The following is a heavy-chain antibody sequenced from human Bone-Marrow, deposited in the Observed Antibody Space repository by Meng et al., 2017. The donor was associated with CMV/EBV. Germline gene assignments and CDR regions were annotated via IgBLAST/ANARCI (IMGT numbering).Heavy chain of an antibody. J-gene: IGHJ6*02. Sequence: GESLKISCAASGFTFSSYGMHWVRQAPGKGLEWVAFIRYDGSNKYYADSVKGRFTISRDNSKNTLYLQMNSLIAEDTAVYYCAKDYYCSSTSCYPYYYYYYGMDVWGQGNTVTVSS. CDR3: AKDYYCSSTSCYPYYYYYYGMDV. D-gene: IGHD2-2*01. V-gene: IGHV3-30*02. CDR2: IRYDGSNK. CDR1: GFTFSSYG.